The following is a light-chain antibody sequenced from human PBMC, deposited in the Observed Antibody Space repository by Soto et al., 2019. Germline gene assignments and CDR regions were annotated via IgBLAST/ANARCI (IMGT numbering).Light chain of an antibody. CDR1: SSDVGGYNY. CDR2: DVS. CDR3: SSYTTSGSLV. Sequence: QSALTQPASVSGSPGQSITISCTGTSSDVGGYNYVSWYQQHPGKAPKLMIYDVSNRPSGVSNRFSGSKSGNTASLTISGLQAEDEADYYGSSYTTSGSLVFGGGPSSPS. J-gene: IGLJ2*01. V-gene: IGLV2-14*01.